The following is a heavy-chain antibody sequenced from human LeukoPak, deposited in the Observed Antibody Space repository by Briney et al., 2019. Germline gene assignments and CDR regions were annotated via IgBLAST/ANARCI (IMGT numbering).Heavy chain of an antibody. J-gene: IGHJ3*02. CDR2: IRPSGDNT. Sequence: PGGSLRLSCAASGFTFSSYDMSWVRQASGRGLEWVSSIRPSGDNTYYGDSVKGRFTISRDNSKNTVYLQMNNMRVDDTAVYYCARRQIVRITRTHAFDIWGQGTMVTVSS. V-gene: IGHV3-23*01. D-gene: IGHD1-26*01. CDR3: ARRQIVRITRTHAFDI. CDR1: GFTFSSYD.